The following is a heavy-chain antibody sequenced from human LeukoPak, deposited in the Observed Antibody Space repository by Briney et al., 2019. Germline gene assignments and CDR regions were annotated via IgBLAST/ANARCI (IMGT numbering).Heavy chain of an antibody. Sequence: SETLSLTCTVSGGSFSGYYWSWIRQPPGKGLEWIGDINYSGSTNYNPSLKSRVTISVDTSKNQFSLTLSPVTAADTAMYDCEVVIYYDSSGYAPIFYCGQGTLVTVSS. CDR3: EVVIYYDSSGYAPIFY. V-gene: IGHV4-34*01. CDR1: GGSFSGYY. J-gene: IGHJ4*02. CDR2: INYSGST. D-gene: IGHD3-22*01.